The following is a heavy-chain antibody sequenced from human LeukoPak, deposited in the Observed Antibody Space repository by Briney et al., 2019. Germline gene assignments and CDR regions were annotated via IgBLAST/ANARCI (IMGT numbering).Heavy chain of an antibody. Sequence: GGSLRLSCAASGFTFSTYSMNWVRQAPGKGLEWVSYISTNSSGIYFADSVKGRFTISRDNAKNSLYLQMNSLRDEDAAVYFCARDKDWAFDFWGQGTLVTVSS. D-gene: IGHD3/OR15-3a*01. CDR1: GFTFSTYS. CDR3: ARDKDWAFDF. CDR2: ISTNSSGI. J-gene: IGHJ4*02. V-gene: IGHV3-48*02.